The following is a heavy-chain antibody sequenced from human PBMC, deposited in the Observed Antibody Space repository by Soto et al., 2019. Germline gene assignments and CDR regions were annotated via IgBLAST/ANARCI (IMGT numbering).Heavy chain of an antibody. J-gene: IGHJ6*02. CDR2: IYYSGST. Sequence: QVQLQESGPGLVKPSETLSLTCTVSGGSISSYYWSWIRQPPGKGLEWIGYIYYSGSTNYNPSLRSRVTISVEASKNQFSLKLSSVTAADTAVYYCARDRKWFGGDCYGMDVWGQGTTVTVSS. D-gene: IGHD3-10*01. V-gene: IGHV4-59*01. CDR3: ARDRKWFGGDCYGMDV. CDR1: GGSISSYY.